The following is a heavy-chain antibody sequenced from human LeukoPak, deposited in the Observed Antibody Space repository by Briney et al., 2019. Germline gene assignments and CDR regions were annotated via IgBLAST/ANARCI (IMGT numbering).Heavy chain of an antibody. D-gene: IGHD3-10*01. Sequence: PSETLSLTCTVSGGSISSYYWSWIRQPPGKGLEWIRYIYYSGSTNYNPSLMSRVTISVDTSKNQFFLKLSSVTAADTAVYYCARHLGALGAYYYGSGSHNWFDPWGQGTLVTVSS. V-gene: IGHV4-59*08. CDR2: IYYSGST. CDR3: ARHLGALGAYYYGSGSHNWFDP. CDR1: GGSISSYY. J-gene: IGHJ5*02.